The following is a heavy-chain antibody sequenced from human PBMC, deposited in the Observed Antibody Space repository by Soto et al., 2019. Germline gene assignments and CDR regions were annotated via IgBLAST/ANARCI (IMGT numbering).Heavy chain of an antibody. CDR1: GYTFTTYS. J-gene: IGHJ6*02. CDR3: ARAACSSTTCYNYYAYGMDV. V-gene: IGHV1-3*01. CDR2: IHAGNGNT. D-gene: IGHD2-2*01. Sequence: ASVKVSCKASGYTFTTYSMHWVRQAPGQRLEWMGWIHAGNGNTEHSQKFQGRVTITRDTSASTAYLELGSLRSEDTAVYYCARAACSSTTCYNYYAYGMDVWGQGTAVTVSS.